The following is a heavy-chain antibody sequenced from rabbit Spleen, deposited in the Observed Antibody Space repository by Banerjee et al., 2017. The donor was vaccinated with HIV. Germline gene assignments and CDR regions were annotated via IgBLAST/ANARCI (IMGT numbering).Heavy chain of an antibody. Sequence: QLKESGGGLVQPGGSLKLSCKASGFTLSNYYMNWVRQAPGKGLEWIGDIYPVFGITNYANWVKGRFTISSDNAQNTLYLQLSSLTAADTATYFCVRDQAGDADYGPYYLNLWARAPSSPS. CDR3: VRDQAGDADYGPYYLNL. CDR1: GFTLSNYY. J-gene: IGHJ4*01. D-gene: IGHD2-1*01. CDR2: IYPVFGIT. V-gene: IGHV1S7*01.